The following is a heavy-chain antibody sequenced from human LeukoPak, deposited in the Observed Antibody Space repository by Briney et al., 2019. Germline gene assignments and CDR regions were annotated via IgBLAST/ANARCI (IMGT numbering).Heavy chain of an antibody. D-gene: IGHD6-6*01. Sequence: SETLSLTCTVSGGSISSYYWSWIRQPAGKGLEWIGRIYTSGSTNYNPSLKSRVTISVDTSKNQFSLKLSSVTAADTAVYYCARGSRIAARQNEGWFDPWGQGTLVTVSS. CDR1: GGSISSYY. CDR2: IYTSGST. CDR3: ARGSRIAARQNEGWFDP. J-gene: IGHJ5*02. V-gene: IGHV4-4*07.